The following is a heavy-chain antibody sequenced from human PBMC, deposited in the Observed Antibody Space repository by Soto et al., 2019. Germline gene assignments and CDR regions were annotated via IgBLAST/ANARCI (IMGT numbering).Heavy chain of an antibody. CDR1: CGSISIYY. CDR3: ARDSYYYDSSGYYYVWYFDL. D-gene: IGHD3-22*01. V-gene: IGHV4-4*07. CDR2: IYTSGST. J-gene: IGHJ2*01. Sequence: TLSLTCTVSCGSISIYYWSWIRQPAGKGLEWIGRIYTSGSTNYNPSLKSRVTMSVDTSKNQFSLKLSSVTAADTAVYYCARDSYYYDSSGYYYVWYFDLWGRGTLVTVSS.